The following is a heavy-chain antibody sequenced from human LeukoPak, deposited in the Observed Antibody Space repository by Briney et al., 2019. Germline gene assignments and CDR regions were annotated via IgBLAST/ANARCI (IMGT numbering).Heavy chain of an antibody. V-gene: IGHV5-51*01. J-gene: IGHJ3*02. Sequence: LGESLKISCKGSGYSFTSYWIGWVRQMPGKGLGWMGIIYPGDSDTRYSPSFQGQVTISADKSISTAYLQWSSLKASDTAMYYWARPDYYDSSGYYYVGAFDIWGQGTTVTVSS. CDR1: GYSFTSYW. D-gene: IGHD3-22*01. CDR3: ARPDYYDSSGYYYVGAFDI. CDR2: IYPGDSDT.